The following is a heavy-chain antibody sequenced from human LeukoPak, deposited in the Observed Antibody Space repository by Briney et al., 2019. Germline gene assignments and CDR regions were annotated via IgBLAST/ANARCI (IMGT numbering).Heavy chain of an antibody. V-gene: IGHV3-64D*06. D-gene: IGHD2-21*01. Sequence: GGSLRLSCSASGFTFSFYAMHWVRQAPGKGLEYVSGVSSDGGTTYHVDSVKGRFTISRDNSKNTLYLQMSSLRPEDTAVYYCAGDFSQSRNSDYWGQGTRVTVSS. J-gene: IGHJ4*02. CDR2: VSSDGGTT. CDR1: GFTFSFYA. CDR3: AGDFSQSRNSDY.